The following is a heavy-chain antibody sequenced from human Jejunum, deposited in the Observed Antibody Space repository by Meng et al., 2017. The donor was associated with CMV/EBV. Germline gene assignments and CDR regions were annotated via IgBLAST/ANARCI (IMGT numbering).Heavy chain of an antibody. CDR3: TTVHYYAINY. CDR1: GLTFSDQY. J-gene: IGHJ4*02. Sequence: QGQLVESGGGLVTPGGSLRLSCAASGLTFSDQYMSWIRQAPGKGLELISYISSSGDYTNYADSVRGRFTVSRDNAKNSLYLQLNSLRAEDTALYYCTTVHYYAINYWGQGTLVTVSS. CDR2: ISSSGDYT. D-gene: IGHD1-26*01. V-gene: IGHV3-11*06.